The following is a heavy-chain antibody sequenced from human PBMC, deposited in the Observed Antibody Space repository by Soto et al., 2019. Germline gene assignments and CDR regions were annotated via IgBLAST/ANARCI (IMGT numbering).Heavy chain of an antibody. CDR2: ITPFSGDV. Sequence: QMQLVQSGAEVKKTGSSVTVSCKALGNTFTYRYLHWVRQAAGQALEWMGWITPFSGDVHYAQKFQERVTITRDRSINTAYMQMSSLSSEDTAMYFCAGGGAGSGPFTWELPDHWGQGTLVTVSS. V-gene: IGHV1-45*02. D-gene: IGHD1-26*01. J-gene: IGHJ4*02. CDR1: GNTFTYRY. CDR3: AGGGAGSGPFTWELPDH.